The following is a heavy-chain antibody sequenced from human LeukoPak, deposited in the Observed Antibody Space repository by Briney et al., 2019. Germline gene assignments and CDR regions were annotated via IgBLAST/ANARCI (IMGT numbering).Heavy chain of an antibody. CDR2: ISWDGGST. J-gene: IGHJ4*02. Sequence: PGGSLRLSCAASGFTFDDYAMHWVRQAPGKGLEWVSLISWDGGSTYYADSVKGRFTISRDNSKNSLYLQMNSLRAEDTAVYYCVKLRGSGFDFACDNWAQGTLV. V-gene: IGHV3-43D*03. CDR3: VKLRGSGFDFACDN. CDR1: GFTFDDYA. D-gene: IGHD5-12*01.